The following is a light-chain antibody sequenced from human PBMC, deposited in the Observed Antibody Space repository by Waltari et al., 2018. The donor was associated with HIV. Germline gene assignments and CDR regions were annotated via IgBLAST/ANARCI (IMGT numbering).Light chain of an antibody. CDR2: DGD. V-gene: IGLV2-14*01. Sequence: QSALTQPASVSGSPGQTITFSCSTFTADILDHNSISWFRHPPNGVPHLILRDGDNRPSGVPFRYSGTKTDTTASLTISGLLFEDEGDYYCSSYMPNGTLLFGGGTKVTVL. J-gene: IGLJ2*01. CDR1: TADILDHNS. CDR3: SSYMPNGTLL.